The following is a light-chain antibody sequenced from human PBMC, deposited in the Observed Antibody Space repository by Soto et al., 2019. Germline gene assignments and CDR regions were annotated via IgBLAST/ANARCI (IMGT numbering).Light chain of an antibody. J-gene: IGKJ1*01. Sequence: EIVMTQSPATLSVSPVERATLSFRASQSVSSNLAWYQQKPGQAPRLLIYGASTRATGIPDRFSGRGSGTDFTLTISRLEPEDFAVYYCQQYGSTPPWTFGQGTKVDIK. CDR3: QQYGSTPPWT. CDR1: QSVSSN. CDR2: GAS. V-gene: IGKV3-20*01.